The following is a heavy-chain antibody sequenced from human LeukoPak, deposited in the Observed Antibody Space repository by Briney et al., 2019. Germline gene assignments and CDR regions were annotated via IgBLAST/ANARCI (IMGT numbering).Heavy chain of an antibody. D-gene: IGHD4-17*01. CDR1: EFIASINY. CDR3: ARDRRGRTVTTSSGFDY. J-gene: IGHJ4*02. CDR2: IYSRGDT. V-gene: IGHV3-66*03. Sequence: GGSLRLSCAASEFIASINYMTWVRQAPGKGLEWVSLIYSRGDTKYADSVKGRFTISRDNSKNTLYLQMNSLRSEDTAVYYCARDRRGRTVTTSSGFDYWGQGTLVTVSS.